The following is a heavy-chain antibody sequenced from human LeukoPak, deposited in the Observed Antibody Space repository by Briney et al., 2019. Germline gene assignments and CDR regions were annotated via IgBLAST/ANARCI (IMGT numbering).Heavy chain of an antibody. CDR3: TAYRIAVAGSIDY. CDR2: IKSKTDGGTT. V-gene: IGHV3-15*01. Sequence: SWIRQHPGKGLEWVGRIKSKTDGGTTDYAAPVKGRFTISRDDSKNTLYLQMNSLKTEDTAVYYCTAYRIAVAGSIDYWGQGTLVTVSS. D-gene: IGHD6-19*01. J-gene: IGHJ4*02.